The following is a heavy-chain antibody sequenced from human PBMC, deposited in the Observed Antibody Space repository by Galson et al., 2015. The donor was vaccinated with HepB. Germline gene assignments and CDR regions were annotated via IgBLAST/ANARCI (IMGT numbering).Heavy chain of an antibody. V-gene: IGHV3-30*03. CDR1: RFTFVNYV. Sequence: SLRLSCAASRFTFVNYVMSWVRQAPGKGLEWVALISPDRNYKYFADSVKGQFTISRDNSKNTLFLDINGLRSEDTAVYYCARHLRSGLLGRTCSTFDSWGQGTLVTVSS. D-gene: IGHD6-25*01. CDR3: ARHLRSGLLGRTCSTFDS. CDR2: ISPDRNYK. J-gene: IGHJ4*02.